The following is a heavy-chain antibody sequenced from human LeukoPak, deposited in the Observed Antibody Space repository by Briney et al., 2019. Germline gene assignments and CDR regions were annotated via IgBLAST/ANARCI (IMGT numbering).Heavy chain of an antibody. CDR2: IIPIFGTA. J-gene: IGHJ5*02. V-gene: IGHV1-69*05. Sequence: GASVKVSCKASGGTFSSYAISWVRQAPGQGLEWMGGIIPIFGTANYAQKFQGRVTITTDESTSTAHMELSSLRSEDTAVYYCARGTVVPAATPFDPWGQGTLVTVSP. CDR3: ARGTVVPAATPFDP. D-gene: IGHD2-2*01. CDR1: GGTFSSYA.